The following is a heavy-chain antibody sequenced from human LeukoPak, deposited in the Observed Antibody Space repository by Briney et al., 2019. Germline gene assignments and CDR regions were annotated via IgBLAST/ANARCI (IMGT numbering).Heavy chain of an antibody. CDR3: ARSTWSDRYYFDY. D-gene: IGHD1-1*01. V-gene: IGHV4-31*03. CDR1: GVSISSGAYY. CDR2: IYYSGST. Sequence: SESLSLTCTVSGVSISSGAYYWTWIRPHPGKGLEWIVYIYYSGSTYYNPSLKSRVSISLATSKIQFSLKLNSVTAADTAVYYCARSTWSDRYYFDYWGQGTLVTVSS. J-gene: IGHJ4*02.